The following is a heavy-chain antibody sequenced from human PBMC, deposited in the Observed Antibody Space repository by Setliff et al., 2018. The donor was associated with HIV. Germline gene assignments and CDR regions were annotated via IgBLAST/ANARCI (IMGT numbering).Heavy chain of an antibody. Sequence: SETLSLTCTVSGGSISTSSYYWGWIRQPPGKGLEWIGSIYESGSTYYNPSLKSRVSISVDTSKNQFSLKLSSVTAADTAVYFCARGGAFCGRDSCYYLDYWGQGNPVTVSS. CDR2: IYESGST. J-gene: IGHJ4*02. CDR3: ARGGAFCGRDSCYYLDY. D-gene: IGHD2-21*02. CDR1: GGSISTSSYY. V-gene: IGHV4-39*07.